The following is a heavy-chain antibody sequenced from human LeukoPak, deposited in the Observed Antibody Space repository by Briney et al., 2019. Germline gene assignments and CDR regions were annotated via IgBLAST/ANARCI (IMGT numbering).Heavy chain of an antibody. V-gene: IGHV3-7*01. D-gene: IGHD2-21*01. CDR3: AKDRRSRDSPDH. J-gene: IGHJ4*02. CDR1: GFTFSNYW. CDR2: IKRDGSEK. Sequence: PGGSLRLSCAASGFTFSNYWMSWVRQAPGRGLEWVAVIKRDGSEKYNVDSVKGRFTISRDNSKNTLYLQMNSLRAEDTAVYYCAKDRRSRDSPDHWGQGTLVTVSS.